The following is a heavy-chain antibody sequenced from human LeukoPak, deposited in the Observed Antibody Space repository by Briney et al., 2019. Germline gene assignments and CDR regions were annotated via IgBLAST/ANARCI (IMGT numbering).Heavy chain of an antibody. CDR3: AKVDGYYDSSGYIDY. V-gene: IGHV3-30*02. Sequence: TGGSLRLSCAASEFTFSSYGMHWVRQAPGKGLEWVAFIRYDGSNKYYADSVKGRFTVSRDNSKNTLYLQMNSLRAEDTAVYYCAKVDGYYDSSGYIDYWSQGTLVTVSS. J-gene: IGHJ4*02. CDR1: EFTFSSYG. D-gene: IGHD3-22*01. CDR2: IRYDGSNK.